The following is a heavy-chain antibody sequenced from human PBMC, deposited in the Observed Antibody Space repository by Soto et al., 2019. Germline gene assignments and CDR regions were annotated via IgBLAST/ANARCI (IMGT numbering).Heavy chain of an antibody. CDR3: ARGILTGQSPYRGFY. J-gene: IGHJ4*02. CDR2: ISSSSSTI. D-gene: IGHD3-9*01. Sequence: GGSLRLSCAASGFTFSSYSMNWVRQAPGKGLEWVSYISSSSSTIYYADSVKGRFTISRDNAKNSLYLQMNSLRAEDTAVYYCARGILTGQSPYRGFYWGQGTLVTVSS. V-gene: IGHV3-48*01. CDR1: GFTFSSYS.